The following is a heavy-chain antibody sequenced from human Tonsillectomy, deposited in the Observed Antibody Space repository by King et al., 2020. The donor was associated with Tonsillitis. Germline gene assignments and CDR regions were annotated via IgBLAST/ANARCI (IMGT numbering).Heavy chain of an antibody. CDR1: GHTFTGYY. Sequence: QLVQSGAEVKKPGASVKVSCKASGHTFTGYYIHWVRQAPGQGLEWMGWINPNSGGTNYAQKFQGRVTMTRDTSINTAYMELSSLRSDDTAVFYCATLEHFDYWGQGPLVTVSS. V-gene: IGHV1-2*02. J-gene: IGHJ4*02. CDR3: ATLEHFDY. D-gene: IGHD1/OR15-1a*01. CDR2: INPNSGGT.